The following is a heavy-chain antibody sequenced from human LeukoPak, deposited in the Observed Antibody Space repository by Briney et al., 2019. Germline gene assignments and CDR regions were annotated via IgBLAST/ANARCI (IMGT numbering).Heavy chain of an antibody. CDR2: ISYDGSNR. CDR1: GFTFSSCG. V-gene: IGHV3-30*18. Sequence: PGGSLRLSCAASGFTFSSCGMHWVRQAPGKGLEWVAVISYDGSNRYYADSVKGRFTISRDNSKNTLYLQMNSLRAEDTAVYYCAKEGIYGQQLVSDYWAPVSDYWGQGTLVTVSS. J-gene: IGHJ4*02. CDR3: AKEGIYGQQLVSDYWAPVSDY. D-gene: IGHD6-13*01.